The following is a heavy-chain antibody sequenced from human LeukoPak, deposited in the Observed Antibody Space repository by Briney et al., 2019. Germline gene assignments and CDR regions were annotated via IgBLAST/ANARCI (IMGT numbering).Heavy chain of an antibody. CDR2: VSSDGGTK. Sequence: GGSLRLSCTASKFTFSNYGMQWVRQAPGKGLEWVAVVSSDGGTKYYADSVKGRFTISRDNSKNTLYLQMNSLRAEDMAVYYCAGYSYGFDAFDIWGQGTMVTVSS. CDR3: AGYSYGFDAFDI. CDR1: KFTFSNYG. V-gene: IGHV3-30*03. D-gene: IGHD5-18*01. J-gene: IGHJ3*02.